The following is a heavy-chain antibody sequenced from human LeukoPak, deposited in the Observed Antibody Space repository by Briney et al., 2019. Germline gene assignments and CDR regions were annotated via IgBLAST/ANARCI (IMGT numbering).Heavy chain of an antibody. V-gene: IGHV3-23*01. CDR2: INTSGGGT. J-gene: IGHJ5*02. D-gene: IGHD3-9*01. Sequence: GGSLRLSCAASGFTFSTYALGWVRQSPGKGLEWVSVINTSGGGTYYTESVQGRFTISRDNAENTLYLQMNSLRAEDTAVYYCARDYRYYDILTGYKYNWFDPWGQGTPVTVSS. CDR3: ARDYRYYDILTGYKYNWFDP. CDR1: GFTFSTYA.